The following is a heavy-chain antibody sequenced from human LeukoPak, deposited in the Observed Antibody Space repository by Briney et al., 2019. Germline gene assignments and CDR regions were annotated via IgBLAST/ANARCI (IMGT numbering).Heavy chain of an antibody. D-gene: IGHD3-10*01. CDR3: ARALGPYGSGSSYYFDY. CDR2: IYTSGST. Sequence: PSETLSLTCTVSGGSISSNSLYWSWIRQPAGKGLEWIGRIYTSGSTNYNPSLKSRVGISVDTSKNQFSLKLNSATAADTAVYYCARALGPYGSGSSYYFDYWGQGTLLTVSS. J-gene: IGHJ4*02. CDR1: GGSISSNSLY. V-gene: IGHV4-61*02.